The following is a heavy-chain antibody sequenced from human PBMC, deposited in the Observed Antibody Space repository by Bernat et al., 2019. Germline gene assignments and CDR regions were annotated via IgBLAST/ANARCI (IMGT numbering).Heavy chain of an antibody. CDR3: AKDFDWLLFWADY. J-gene: IGHJ4*02. V-gene: IGHV3-9*01. CDR2: ISWNSGSI. CDR1: GFTFDDYA. D-gene: IGHD3-9*01. Sequence: EVQLVESGGGLVQPGRSLRLSCAASGFTFDDYAMHWVRQAPGKGLEWVSGISWNSGSIGYADSVKGRFTISRDNAKNSLYLQMNSLRAEDTAVYYCAKDFDWLLFWADYWGQGTLVTVSS.